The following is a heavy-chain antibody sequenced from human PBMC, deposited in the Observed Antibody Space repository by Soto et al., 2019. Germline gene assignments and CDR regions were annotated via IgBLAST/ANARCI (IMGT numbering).Heavy chain of an antibody. Sequence: SETLSSTCTVSGRSISISTYYWDWTRKPPGMGLEWIGSIYYSGSTYYNPSLKSRVTISVDTSKNQFSLKLSSVTAADTAVYYCARDFCSSTSCYEGYYYSMDVWGQGTTVT. D-gene: IGHD2-2*01. CDR3: ARDFCSSTSCYEGYYYSMDV. V-gene: IGHV4-39*07. CDR1: GRSISISTYY. J-gene: IGHJ6*02. CDR2: IYYSGST.